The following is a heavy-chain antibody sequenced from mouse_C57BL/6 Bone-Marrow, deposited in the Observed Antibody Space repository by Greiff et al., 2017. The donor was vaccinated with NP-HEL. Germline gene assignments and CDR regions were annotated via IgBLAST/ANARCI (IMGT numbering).Heavy chain of an antibody. CDR2: ISSGGSYT. J-gene: IGHJ2*01. CDR3: ARRGITTVVAVDY. V-gene: IGHV5-6*02. CDR1: GFTFSSYG. D-gene: IGHD1-1*01. Sequence: EVKLVESGGDLVKPGGSLKLSCAASGFTFSSYGMSWVRQTPDKRLEWVATISSGGSYTYYPDSVKGRFTISRDNAKNTLYLQMSSLKSEDTAMYYCARRGITTVVAVDYWGQGTTLTVSS.